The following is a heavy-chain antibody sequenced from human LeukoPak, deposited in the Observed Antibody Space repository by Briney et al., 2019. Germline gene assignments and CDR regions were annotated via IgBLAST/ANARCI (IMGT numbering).Heavy chain of an antibody. Sequence: SETLSLTCTVSGGSISSYYWSWIRQPPGKGLEWIGYIYYSGSTDYNPSLKSRVTISVDTSKNQFSLKLSSVTAADTAVYYCARGVAAAGYLDYWGQGTLVTVSS. CDR1: GGSISSYY. CDR3: ARGVAAAGYLDY. V-gene: IGHV4-59*12. J-gene: IGHJ4*02. D-gene: IGHD6-13*01. CDR2: IYYSGST.